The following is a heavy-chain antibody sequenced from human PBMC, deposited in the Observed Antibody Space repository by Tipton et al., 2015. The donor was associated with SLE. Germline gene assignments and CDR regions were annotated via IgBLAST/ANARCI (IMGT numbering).Heavy chain of an antibody. CDR1: GFTFDDYA. CDR3: ARSHGFTIFGVVVNSYALDI. Sequence: SLRLSCAASGFTFDDYAMHWVRQAPGKGLEWVANIKQDGSDKYYVDSVKGRFTISRDNANNSLYLQMNSLRAEDTAVYYCARSHGFTIFGVVVNSYALDIWGQGTMVTVSS. D-gene: IGHD3-3*01. CDR2: IKQDGSDK. J-gene: IGHJ3*02. V-gene: IGHV3-7*01.